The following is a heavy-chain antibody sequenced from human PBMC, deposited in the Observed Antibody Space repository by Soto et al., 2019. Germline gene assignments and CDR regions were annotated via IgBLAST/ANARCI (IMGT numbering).Heavy chain of an antibody. CDR3: ARASAWEGSRAALGWFDP. CDR2: IYYSGST. D-gene: IGHD1-26*01. V-gene: IGHV4-61*01. J-gene: IGHJ5*02. CDR1: GGSVSSATYY. Sequence: SSETLSLTCTVSGGSVSSATYYWSWIRQPPGKGLEWIGYIYYSGSTDYNPSLKSRVTMSVDTSKNQFSLKLSSVTAADTAVYYCARASAWEGSRAALGWFDPWGQGTLVTVSS.